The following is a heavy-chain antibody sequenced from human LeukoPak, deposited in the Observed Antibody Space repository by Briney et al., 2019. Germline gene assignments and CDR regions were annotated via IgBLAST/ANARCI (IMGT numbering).Heavy chain of an antibody. CDR1: GFTFSHYW. D-gene: IGHD1-1*01. Sequence: PGGSLRLSCAASGFTFSHYWMHWVRQVPGKGLVWVSRIHGDGSSPIYADSVKGRFTISRDNAKNTLYLQMTSLGVEDGGIYYCARDGSLPDYWGQGTLVTVSS. V-gene: IGHV3-74*01. CDR2: IHGDGSSP. CDR3: ARDGSLPDY. J-gene: IGHJ4*02.